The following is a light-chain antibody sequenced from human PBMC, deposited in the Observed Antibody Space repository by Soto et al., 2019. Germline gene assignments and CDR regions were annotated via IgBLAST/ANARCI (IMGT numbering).Light chain of an antibody. V-gene: IGLV2-23*01. CDR1: SSDVGGSGL. J-gene: IGLJ2*01. Sequence: QSVLTQPASVSGSPGQSITISCTGTSSDVGGSGLVSWYQFHPGKAPKLLIFEGFKRPSGVSSRFSGSKSGNTASLTISGLQAEDEADYYCSSHAGANNLVFGGGTKLTVL. CDR3: SSHAGANNLV. CDR2: EGF.